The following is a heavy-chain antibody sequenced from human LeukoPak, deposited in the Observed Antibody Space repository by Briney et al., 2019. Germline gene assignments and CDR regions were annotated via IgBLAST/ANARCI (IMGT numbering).Heavy chain of an antibody. J-gene: IGHJ4*02. Sequence: GGSLRLSCAASGFTFSSYGMHWVRQAPGKGLEWVAFIRYDGSNKYYADSVKGRFTISRDNSKNTLYLQMNSLRAEDTAMYYCAKDGGDYSQYYFDYWGQGTLVTVSS. D-gene: IGHD4-17*01. CDR3: AKDGGDYSQYYFDY. V-gene: IGHV3-30*02. CDR1: GFTFSSYG. CDR2: IRYDGSNK.